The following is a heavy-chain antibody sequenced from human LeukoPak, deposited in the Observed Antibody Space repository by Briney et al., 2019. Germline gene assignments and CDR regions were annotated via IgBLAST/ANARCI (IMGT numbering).Heavy chain of an antibody. V-gene: IGHV4-31*03. CDR3: ARGWGNDANGAFDI. CDR1: GGSISSGGYY. D-gene: IGHD7-27*01. CDR2: IYYSGST. J-gene: IGHJ3*02. Sequence: ASETLSLTCTVSGGSISSGGYYWSWIRQHPGKGLEWIGYIYYSGSTYYNPSLKSRVTISVDTSKNQFSLKLSSVTAADTAVYYCARGWGNDANGAFDIWGQGTMVTVSS.